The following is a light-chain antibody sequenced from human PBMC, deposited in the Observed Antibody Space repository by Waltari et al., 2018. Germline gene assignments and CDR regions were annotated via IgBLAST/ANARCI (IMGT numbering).Light chain of an antibody. J-gene: IGKJ1*01. V-gene: IGKV3-20*01. Sequence: EIVLTQSLGTLSLSPGESATLPCRTSQSVTRALAWYQQKPGQAPRLLIYGASNRATGIPDRFSGSGSGTDFSLTISSLEPEDFAVYYCQHYLRLPVTFGQGTKVEVK. CDR2: GAS. CDR1: QSVTRA. CDR3: QHYLRLPVT.